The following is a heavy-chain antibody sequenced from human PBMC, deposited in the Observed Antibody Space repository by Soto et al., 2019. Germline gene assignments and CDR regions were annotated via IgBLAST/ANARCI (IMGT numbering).Heavy chain of an antibody. CDR1: GGSISSYY. V-gene: IGHV4-59*01. CDR3: AREVYSGSLYFDN. J-gene: IGHJ4*02. Sequence: SETLXLTCTVSGGSISSYYWSWIRQPPGKGLEWIGYIYYSGSTNYNPSLKSRVTISVDTSKNQFSLKLSSVTAADTAVYYCAREVYSGSLYFDNWGKGNL. CDR2: IYYSGST. D-gene: IGHD2-15*01.